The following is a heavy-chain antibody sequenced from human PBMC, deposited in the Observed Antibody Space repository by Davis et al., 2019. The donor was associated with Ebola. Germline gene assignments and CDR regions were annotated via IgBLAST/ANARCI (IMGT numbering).Heavy chain of an antibody. CDR3: ARCGYYDFWSGRPYGMDV. V-gene: IGHV4-61*05. CDR1: GGSISSSSYY. Sequence: PSETLSLTCTVSGGSISSSSYYWSWIRQPPGKGLEWIGYIYYSGSTNYNPSLKSRVTISVDTSKNQFSLKLSSVTAADTAVYYCARCGYYDFWSGRPYGMDVWGLGTTVTVSS. CDR2: IYYSGST. D-gene: IGHD3-3*01. J-gene: IGHJ6*02.